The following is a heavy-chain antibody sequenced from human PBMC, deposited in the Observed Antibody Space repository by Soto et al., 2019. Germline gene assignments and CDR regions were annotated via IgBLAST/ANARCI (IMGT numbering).Heavy chain of an antibody. CDR2: ISDSGTST. Sequence: PGGSLRLSCAASGFTFSSYAMSWLRQAPGKGLEWVSSISDSGTSTYFADSVKGRFTISRDNSKDTLYLQMNSLRDEDTAEYYCAKGGPRDGYKDFDYWGQGTPVTVSS. CDR3: AKGGPRDGYKDFDY. D-gene: IGHD5-12*01. V-gene: IGHV3-23*01. CDR1: GFTFSSYA. J-gene: IGHJ4*02.